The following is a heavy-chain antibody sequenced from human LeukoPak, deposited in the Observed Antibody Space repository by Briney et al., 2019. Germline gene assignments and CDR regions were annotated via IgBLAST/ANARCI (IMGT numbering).Heavy chain of an antibody. CDR2: IYYSGST. J-gene: IGHJ6*02. D-gene: IGHD4-17*01. Sequence: SETLSLTCTVSGGSISSYYWSWIRQPPGKGLEWIGYIYYSGSTNYNPSLKSRVTISVDTSKNQFSLKLSSVTAADTAVYYCARAAGDAAGSYGNYYYYYGMDVWGRGTTVTVSS. V-gene: IGHV4-59*01. CDR1: GGSISSYY. CDR3: ARAAGDAAGSYGNYYYYYGMDV.